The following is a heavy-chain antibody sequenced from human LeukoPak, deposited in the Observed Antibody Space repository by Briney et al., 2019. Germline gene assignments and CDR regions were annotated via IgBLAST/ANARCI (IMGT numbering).Heavy chain of an antibody. D-gene: IGHD3-10*01. CDR3: AKIKFGELFRWFDP. Sequence: GWSLRLSCAASGFTFSSYAMSWVRQAPGKGLEWVSAISGSGGSTYYADSVKGRFTISRDNSKNTLYLQMNSLRAEDTAVYYCAKIKFGELFRWFDPWGQGTLVTVSS. CDR2: ISGSGGST. V-gene: IGHV3-23*01. CDR1: GFTFSSYA. J-gene: IGHJ5*02.